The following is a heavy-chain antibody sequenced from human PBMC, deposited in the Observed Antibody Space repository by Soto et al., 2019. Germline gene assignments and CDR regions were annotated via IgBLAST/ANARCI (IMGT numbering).Heavy chain of an antibody. V-gene: IGHV4-30-4*01. CDR1: GGSMSENDYY. J-gene: IGHJ3*02. Sequence: QVQLQEAGQGLVRPSQTLCLTCTVAGGSMSENDYYWSWLRQSSGQGLQCIGYIYDTWTTSYSPSLKSRVTMSADTSRNQFPLKLTSVTAADTALYFCARGMVRGGFDIWCQGTLVNVSS. CDR3: ARGMVRGGFDI. D-gene: IGHD3-10*01. CDR2: IYDTWTT.